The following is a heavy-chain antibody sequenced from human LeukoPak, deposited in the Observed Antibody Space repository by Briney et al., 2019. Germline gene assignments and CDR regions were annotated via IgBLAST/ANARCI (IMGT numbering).Heavy chain of an antibody. CDR1: GDSVSSNSAA. D-gene: IGHD3-22*01. Sequence: SQTLSLTCAISGDSVSSNSAAWNWIRQSPSRGLEWLGRTYYRSKWYNDYAVSVKSRIAINPDTSKNQFSLQLNSVTPEDTAVYYCARGGFDYYDSSGYPPSVFDIWGQGTMVTVSS. CDR3: ARGGFDYYDSSGYPPSVFDI. J-gene: IGHJ3*02. CDR2: TYYRSKWYN. V-gene: IGHV6-1*01.